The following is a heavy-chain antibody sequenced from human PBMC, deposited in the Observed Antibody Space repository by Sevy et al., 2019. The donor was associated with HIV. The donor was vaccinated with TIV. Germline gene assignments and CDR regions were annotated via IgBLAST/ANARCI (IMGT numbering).Heavy chain of an antibody. CDR2: ISYDGSNK. V-gene: IGHV3-30*18. CDR1: GFTFSSYG. J-gene: IGHJ4*02. CDR3: AKDLGDSSSSEDY. Sequence: GGSLRLSCAASGFTFSSYGMHWVRQAPGKGLEWVAVISYDGSNKYYADPVKGRFTISRDNSKNTLYLQMNSLRAEDTAVYYCAKDLGDSSSSEDYWGQGTLVTVSS. D-gene: IGHD6-6*01.